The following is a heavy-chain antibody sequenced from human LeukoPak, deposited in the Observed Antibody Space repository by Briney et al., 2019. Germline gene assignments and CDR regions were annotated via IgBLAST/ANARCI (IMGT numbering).Heavy chain of an antibody. CDR1: GGSISSSNW. CDR2: IYHSGST. V-gene: IGHV4-4*02. D-gene: IGHD3-22*01. J-gene: IGHJ5*02. CDR3: ARVETGGVYDSSGYRPYNWFDP. Sequence: PSETLSLTCAVSGGSISSSNWWSWVRQPPGKGLEWIGEIYHSGSTNYNPSLKSRVTISVDKSKNQFSLKLSSVTAADTAVYYCARVETGGVYDSSGYRPYNWFDPWGQGTLVTVSS.